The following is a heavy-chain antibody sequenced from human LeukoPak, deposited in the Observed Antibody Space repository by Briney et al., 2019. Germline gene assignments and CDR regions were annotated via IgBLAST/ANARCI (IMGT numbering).Heavy chain of an antibody. CDR1: GFTLRGNA. J-gene: IGHJ4*02. V-gene: IGHV3-23*01. D-gene: IGHD2-2*01. CDR2: ITDSGGDT. CDR3: AKGSATSRPYYFDY. Sequence: GGSLGLSCAASGFTLRGNAISGVRKAPGGGLDGFSAITDSGGDTYHAESVKGRFTISRDNSKNTLYLQMNSLRAEDTAVYYCAKGSATSRPYYFDYWGQGTLVTVSS.